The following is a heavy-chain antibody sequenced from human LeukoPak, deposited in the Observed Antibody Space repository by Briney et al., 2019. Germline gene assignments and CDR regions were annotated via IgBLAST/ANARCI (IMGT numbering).Heavy chain of an antibody. CDR3: ARGSLGYCSSTSCYTAYNWNYFLS. CDR1: GGSFSGYY. Sequence: PSETLSLTCAVYGGSFSGYYWSWIRQPPGKGLEWIGEINHSGSTNYNPSLKSRVTISVDTSKNQFSLKLSSVTAADTAVYYCARGSLGYCSSTSCYTAYNWNYFLSWGQGTLVTVSS. J-gene: IGHJ5*02. CDR2: INHSGST. D-gene: IGHD2-2*02. V-gene: IGHV4-34*01.